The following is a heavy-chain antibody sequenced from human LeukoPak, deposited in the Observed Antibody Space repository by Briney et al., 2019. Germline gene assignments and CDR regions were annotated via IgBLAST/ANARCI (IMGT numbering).Heavy chain of an antibody. V-gene: IGHV4-34*01. J-gene: IGHJ4*02. CDR2: INHSGST. CDR3: ARGPTYYDFWSGYYP. Sequence: SETLSLTCAVYGGSFSGYYWSWIRQPPGKGLEWIGEINHSGSTNYNPSLKSRVTISVDTSKNQFSLKLISVTAAEKAVYYCARGPTYYDFWSGYYPWGQGTLVTVSS. D-gene: IGHD3-3*01. CDR1: GGSFSGYY.